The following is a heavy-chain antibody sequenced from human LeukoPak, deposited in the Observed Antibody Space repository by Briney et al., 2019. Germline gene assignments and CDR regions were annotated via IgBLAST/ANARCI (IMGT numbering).Heavy chain of an antibody. D-gene: IGHD3-22*01. V-gene: IGHV3-23*01. CDR1: GFTFSSYG. J-gene: IGHJ3*02. CDR2: IRSSGDST. CDR3: AREAMMDDAFDI. Sequence: GGSLRLSCAASGFTFSSYGMSWVRQAPGKGLEWVSGIRSSGDSTYYADSVKGRFTTSRDNSKNTLYLQMNSLRAEDTAVYYCAREAMMDDAFDIWGQGTMVTVSS.